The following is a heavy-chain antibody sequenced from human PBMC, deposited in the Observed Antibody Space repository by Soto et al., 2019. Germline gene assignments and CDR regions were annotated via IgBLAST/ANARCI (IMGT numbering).Heavy chain of an antibody. CDR1: GFTFSNAW. Sequence: GGSLRLSCAASGFTFSNAWMSWVRQAPGKGLEWVGRIKSKTDGGTTDYSAPVKGRFTISRDNSKNTLYLQMNSLKTEDTAVYYCTTDADWGPHDYGMDVWGQGTTVTVSS. CDR3: TTDADWGPHDYGMDV. CDR2: IKSKTDGGTT. D-gene: IGHD7-27*01. J-gene: IGHJ6*02. V-gene: IGHV3-15*01.